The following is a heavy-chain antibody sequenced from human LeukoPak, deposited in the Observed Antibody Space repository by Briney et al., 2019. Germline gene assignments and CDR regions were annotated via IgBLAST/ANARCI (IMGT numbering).Heavy chain of an antibody. CDR1: GGSISSYY. V-gene: IGHV4-59*12. CDR3: ARERAGYSSIWPTLSPGLDP. J-gene: IGHJ5*02. Sequence: PSETLSLTCTVPGGSISSYYWSWIRQPPGKGLEWIGYIYYSGSTNYNPSLKSRVTISVDTSKNQFSLKLSSVTAADTAVYYCARERAGYSSIWPTLSPGLDPWGQGALVTVSS. CDR2: IYYSGST. D-gene: IGHD6-13*01.